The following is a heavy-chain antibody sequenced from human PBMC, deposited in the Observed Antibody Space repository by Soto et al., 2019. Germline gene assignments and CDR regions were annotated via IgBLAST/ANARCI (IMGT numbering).Heavy chain of an antibody. CDR1: GGSISSGGYY. Sequence: QVQLQESGPGLVKPSQTLSLTCTVSGGSISSGGYYWTWIRQHPGKGLEWIGYIYYSGSTYYNPSLKSRVTIPIDTSKNQFSLKRGSGTAGEPALYYCAGVPDYWGQGTLVTVSS. CDR2: IYYSGST. V-gene: IGHV4-31*03. CDR3: AGVPDY. J-gene: IGHJ4*02.